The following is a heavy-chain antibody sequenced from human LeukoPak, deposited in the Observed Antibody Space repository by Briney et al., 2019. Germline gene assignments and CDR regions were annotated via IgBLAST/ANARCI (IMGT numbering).Heavy chain of an antibody. V-gene: IGHV3-72*01. CDR1: GFTFGDYA. D-gene: IGHD4-17*01. J-gene: IGHJ4*02. CDR2: TRNKANSYTT. Sequence: PGGSLRLSCTASGFTFGDYAMSWVRQAPGKGLEWVGRTRNKANSYTTEYAASVKGRFTISRDDSKNSLYLQMNSLKTEDTAVYYCARGRVTTLYYFDYWGQGTLVTVSS. CDR3: ARGRVTTLYYFDY.